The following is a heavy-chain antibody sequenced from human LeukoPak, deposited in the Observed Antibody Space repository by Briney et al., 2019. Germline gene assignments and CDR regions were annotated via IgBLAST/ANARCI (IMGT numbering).Heavy chain of an antibody. CDR3: ARVVVRYLPLPFDY. D-gene: IGHD3-22*01. CDR2: IYYSGST. Sequence: SETLSLTCTVSGGSISSGSYYWSWIRQPPGKGLEWIGYIYYSGSTNYNPSLKSRVTISVDTSKNQFSLKLSSVTAADTAVYYCARVVVRYLPLPFDYWGQGTLVTVSS. V-gene: IGHV4-61*01. CDR1: GGSISSGSYY. J-gene: IGHJ4*02.